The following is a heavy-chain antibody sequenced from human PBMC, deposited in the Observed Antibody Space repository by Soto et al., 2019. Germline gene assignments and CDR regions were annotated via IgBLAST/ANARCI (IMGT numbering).Heavy chain of an antibody. CDR2: ITYTSANI. CDR3: AREKGDIFGYFAY. D-gene: IGHD3-3*02. CDR1: GFTFSDYY. Sequence: QVQLLESGGGLVKPGGSLRLSCAASGFTFSDYYMSWVRQAPGKGLEWLSDITYTSANINYADSVKGRFTISRDNANNSLYRQMSSVRAESTAVYYWAREKGDIFGYFAYWGRGARVPFSS. J-gene: IGHJ4*02. V-gene: IGHV3-11*06.